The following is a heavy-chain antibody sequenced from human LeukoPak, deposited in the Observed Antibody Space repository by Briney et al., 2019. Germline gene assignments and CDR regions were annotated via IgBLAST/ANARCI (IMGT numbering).Heavy chain of an antibody. Sequence: PGGSLRLSCAASGFTFSSYWMSWVRQAPGKGLEWVANIKQDGSEKSYVDSVKGRFTISRDNAKTSLYLQMNSLRAEDTAVYYCARGISPTYYYGSGSYYTLADYFDYWGQGTLVTVSS. CDR3: ARGISPTYYYGSGSYYTLADYFDY. V-gene: IGHV3-7*01. CDR1: GFTFSSYW. D-gene: IGHD3-10*01. CDR2: IKQDGSEK. J-gene: IGHJ4*02.